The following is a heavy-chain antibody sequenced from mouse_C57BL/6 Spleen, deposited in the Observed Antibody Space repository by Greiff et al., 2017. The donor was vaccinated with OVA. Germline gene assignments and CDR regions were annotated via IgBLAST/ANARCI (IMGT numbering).Heavy chain of an antibody. D-gene: IGHD3-3*01. CDR1: GYAFSSSW. Sequence: VKLMESGPELVKPGASVKISCKASGYAFSSSWMNWVKQRPGKGLEWIGRIYPGDGDTNYNGKFKGKATLTADKSSSTAYMQLSSLTSEDSAVYFCAREGRGFAYWGQGTLVTVSA. J-gene: IGHJ3*01. CDR2: IYPGDGDT. CDR3: AREGRGFAY. V-gene: IGHV1-82*01.